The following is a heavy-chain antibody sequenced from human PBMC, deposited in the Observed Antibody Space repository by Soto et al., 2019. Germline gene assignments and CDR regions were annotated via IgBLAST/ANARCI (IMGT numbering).Heavy chain of an antibody. Sequence: ASVKVSCKVSGYTLTELSMHWVRQAPGKGLEWMGGFNPVVGTANYAQKFQGRVTITADESTSTAYMELSSLRSEDTAVYYCAANSSGYYLDAFDIWGQGTMVTVSS. D-gene: IGHD3-22*01. V-gene: IGHV1-24*01. CDR3: AANSSGYYLDAFDI. CDR2: FNPVVGTA. CDR1: GYTLTELS. J-gene: IGHJ3*02.